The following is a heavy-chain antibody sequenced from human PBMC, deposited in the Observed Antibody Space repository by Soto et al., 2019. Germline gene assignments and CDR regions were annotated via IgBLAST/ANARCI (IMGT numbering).Heavy chain of an antibody. D-gene: IGHD6-19*01. CDR1: GGSFSGYY. CDR3: ARGREQWLVRGFEY. J-gene: IGHJ4*02. Sequence: SETLSLTCAVYGGSFSGYYWSWIRQPPGKGLEWIGEINHSGSTNYNPSLKSRVTISVDTSKNQFSLKLSSVTAADTAVYYCARGREQWLVRGFEYWGQGTLVTVSS. V-gene: IGHV4-34*01. CDR2: INHSGST.